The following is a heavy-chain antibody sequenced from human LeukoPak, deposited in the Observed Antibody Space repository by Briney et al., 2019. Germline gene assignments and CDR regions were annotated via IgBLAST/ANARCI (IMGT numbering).Heavy chain of an antibody. CDR3: AKDQSGALFDP. CDR2: LWNDGTTK. D-gene: IGHD2-15*01. V-gene: IGHV3-33*06. CDR1: GFSFKSYG. Sequence: QPGRFLRLSCATSGFSFKSYGMHWVRQVPGKGLEWVAVLWNDGTTKYYADSVKGRFTISRDISKSTLYLQMDSLRVDDTAVYYCAKDQSGALFDPWGQGTLVTVSS. J-gene: IGHJ5*02.